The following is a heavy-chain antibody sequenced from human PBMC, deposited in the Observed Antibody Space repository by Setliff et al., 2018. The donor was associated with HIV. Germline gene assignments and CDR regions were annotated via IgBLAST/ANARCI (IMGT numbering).Heavy chain of an antibody. J-gene: IGHJ6*03. CDR2: IYYSGTT. D-gene: IGHD6-6*01. Sequence: PSETLSLTCTVSGGSISNSSYYWSWIRQPPGKGLEWIGYIYYSGTTKYNPSLKSRVTISVDTSKNQFSLKLSSVTAADTAVYYCASEAWTSYRSSSGYYYYYMDVWGKGTTVTVSS. CDR1: GGSISNSSYY. CDR3: ASEAWTSYRSSSGYYYYYMDV. V-gene: IGHV4-61*01.